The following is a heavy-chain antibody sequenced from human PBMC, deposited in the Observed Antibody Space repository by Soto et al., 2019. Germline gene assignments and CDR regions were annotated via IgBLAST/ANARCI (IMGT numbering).Heavy chain of an antibody. V-gene: IGHV4-31*03. J-gene: IGHJ4*02. Sequence: PSETLSLTCTVSGGSISSSGYYWSWIRQHPGKGLEWIGNVYSSGITYYNPSLKSRLTISLDTSKNQFSLKLSSVTAADTAVYYCARERLTYYSDSSAYSFDYWGQGTLVTVSS. CDR1: GGSISSSGYY. CDR2: VYSSGIT. CDR3: ARERLTYYSDSSAYSFDY. D-gene: IGHD3-22*01.